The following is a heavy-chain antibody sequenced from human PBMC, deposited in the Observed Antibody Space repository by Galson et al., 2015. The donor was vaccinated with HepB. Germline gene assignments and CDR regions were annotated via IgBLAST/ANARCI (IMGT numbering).Heavy chain of an antibody. D-gene: IGHD6-13*01. V-gene: IGHV3-15*07. CDR1: GFTFVDAW. J-gene: IGHJ4*02. CDR3: TTDEGYSHCWHPDYFNY. CDR2: IKSKADGGTT. Sequence: SLRLSCAASGFTFVDAWMNWVRQAPGKGLEWVGRIKSKADGGTTDYAEPVEGRFTISRDDSKNTLYLQMNSLKTEDTAVYYCTTDEGYSHCWHPDYFNYWGQGTLVTVSS.